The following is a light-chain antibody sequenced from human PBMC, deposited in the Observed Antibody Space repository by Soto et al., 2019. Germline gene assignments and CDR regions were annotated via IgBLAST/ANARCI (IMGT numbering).Light chain of an antibody. V-gene: IGKV1-17*01. CDR2: AAS. CDR1: QGIRND. Sequence: DIQMTQSPSSLSASVGDRVTITCRASQGIRNDLDWYQQKPGKAPKRLIYAASSLESGVPSRFSGSGSGTEFTLTISSLQPEDFATYYCLQHITYPLTFGGGTKVEIK. J-gene: IGKJ4*01. CDR3: LQHITYPLT.